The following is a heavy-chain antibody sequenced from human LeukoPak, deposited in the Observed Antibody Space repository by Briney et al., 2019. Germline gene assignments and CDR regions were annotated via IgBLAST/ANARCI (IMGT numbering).Heavy chain of an antibody. V-gene: IGHV1-2*02. CDR2: INPNSGGT. J-gene: IGHJ3*02. Sequence: ASVKVSCKASAYTFTGYYMHWVRQATGQGLERLGWINPNSGGTNYAQKFQGRVTTTRDTSVSTAYMELSRLRSDDTAVYYCATVGRVPGAFDIWGQGTMVTVSS. D-gene: IGHD4-23*01. CDR1: AYTFTGYY. CDR3: ATVGRVPGAFDI.